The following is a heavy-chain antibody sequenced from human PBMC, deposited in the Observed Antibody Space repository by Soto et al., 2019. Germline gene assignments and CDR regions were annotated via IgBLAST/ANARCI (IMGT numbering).Heavy chain of an antibody. V-gene: IGHV4-31*03. J-gene: IGHJ4*02. CDR1: GGSISSGGYY. D-gene: IGHD3-10*01. Sequence: QVQLQESGPGLVKPSQTLSLTCTVSGGSISSGGYYWSWIRQHPGKGLEWIGYIYYSGSTYYNPSLKSRVTISVDTSKNQCSLKLSSVTAADTAVYYCARWVWFGESIYFDYWGQGTLVTVSS. CDR2: IYYSGST. CDR3: ARWVWFGESIYFDY.